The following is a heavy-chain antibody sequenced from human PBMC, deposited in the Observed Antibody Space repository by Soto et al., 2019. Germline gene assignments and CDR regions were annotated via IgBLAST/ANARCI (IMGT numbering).Heavy chain of an antibody. Sequence: DVQLLESGGDLIQPGASLRLSCAASGFTFSSYTMRWVRQAPGKGLEWVSTISGSGGDTYYADSVKGRFTISRDNSKNRLYLQMNSLLAEDTAIYYCVKTMSTRPTGAFDFWGQGTMVTVS. V-gene: IGHV3-23*01. J-gene: IGHJ3*01. CDR3: VKTMSTRPTGAFDF. D-gene: IGHD3-3*01. CDR1: GFTFSSYT. CDR2: ISGSGGDT.